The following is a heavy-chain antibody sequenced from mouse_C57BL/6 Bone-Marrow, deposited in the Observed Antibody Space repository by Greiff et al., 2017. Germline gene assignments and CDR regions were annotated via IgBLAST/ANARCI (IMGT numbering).Heavy chain of an antibody. J-gene: IGHJ2*01. D-gene: IGHD3-2*02. CDR2: IYPSDSET. V-gene: IGHV1-61*01. CDR3: ARSSSGYD. Sequence: VQLKQPGAELVRPGSSVKLSCKASGYTFTSYWMDWVKQRPGQGLEWIGNIYPSDSETHYNQKFKDKATLTVDKSSSTAYMQLSSLTSEDSAVYYCARSSSGYDWGQGTTLTVSS. CDR1: GYTFTSYW.